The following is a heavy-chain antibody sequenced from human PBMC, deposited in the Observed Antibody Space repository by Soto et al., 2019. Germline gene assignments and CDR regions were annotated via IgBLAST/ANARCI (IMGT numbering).Heavy chain of an antibody. J-gene: IGHJ4*02. CDR2: ITDSSDTV. V-gene: IGHV3-48*02. CDR3: ARDFGHGYYLDS. D-gene: IGHD3-3*01. CDR1: GFSFSNYN. Sequence: GGSLRLSWVASGFSFSNYNMNWVRQAPGKGLEWVSYITDSSDTVHYADSVRGRFTISRDNAESSLYLQMNSLRDEDTAVYFCARDFGHGYYLDSWGRGTLVTVS.